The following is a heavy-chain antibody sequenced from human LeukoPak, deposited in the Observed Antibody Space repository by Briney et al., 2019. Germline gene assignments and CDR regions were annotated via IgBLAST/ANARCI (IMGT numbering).Heavy chain of an antibody. J-gene: IGHJ4*02. Sequence: SETLSLTCTVSGGSISSYYWSWIRQPPGKGLEWIGYIYYSGSTNYNPSLKSRVTISVDTSKNQFSLKLSSVTAADTAVYYCAREGGGSYSPHFDYWGQGTLVTVSS. CDR3: AREGGGSYSPHFDY. D-gene: IGHD1-26*01. CDR2: IYYSGST. V-gene: IGHV4-59*01. CDR1: GGSISSYY.